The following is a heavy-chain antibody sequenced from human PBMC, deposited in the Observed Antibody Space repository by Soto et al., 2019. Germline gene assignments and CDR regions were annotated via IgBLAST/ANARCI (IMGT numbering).Heavy chain of an antibody. D-gene: IGHD2-2*01. J-gene: IGHJ6*02. CDR2: IIPIFGTA. CDR3: ARQLGYCISTSCYPFGMAF. CDR1: GGTFSSYA. Sequence: ASVKVSCKASGGTFSSYAISWVRQAPGQGLEWMGGIIPIFGTANYAQKFQGRVTITADESTSTAYMELSSLRSEDTAVYYCARQLGYCISTSCYPFGMAFWGQGSTVTVSS. V-gene: IGHV1-69*13.